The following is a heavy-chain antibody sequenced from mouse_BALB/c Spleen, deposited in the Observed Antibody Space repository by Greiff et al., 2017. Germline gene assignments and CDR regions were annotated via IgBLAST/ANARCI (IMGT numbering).Heavy chain of an antibody. D-gene: IGHD1-1*01. Sequence: QVQLQQSGAELVKPGASVKMSCKASGYTFTSYWMHWVKQRPGQGLEWIGVIDPSDSYTSYNQKFKGKATLTVDTSSSTAYMQLSSLTSEDSAVYYCTRTDYGSGGFAYWGQGTLVTVSA. CDR3: TRTDYGSGGFAY. V-gene: IGHV1S127*01. CDR2: IDPSDSYT. J-gene: IGHJ3*01. CDR1: GYTFTSYW.